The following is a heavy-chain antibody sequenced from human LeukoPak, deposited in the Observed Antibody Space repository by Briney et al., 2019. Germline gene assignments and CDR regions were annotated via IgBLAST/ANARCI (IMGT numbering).Heavy chain of an antibody. CDR1: GYTFTGYY. J-gene: IGHJ4*02. Sequence: ASVKVSCKASGYTFTGYYMHWVRQAPGQGLEWMGWINPNSGGTNYAQKFQGGVTMTRDTSISTAYMELSRLRSDDTAVYYCARDRDEYYYDSSGHLYGYWGQGTLVTVSS. D-gene: IGHD3-22*01. V-gene: IGHV1-2*02. CDR3: ARDRDEYYYDSSGHLYGY. CDR2: INPNSGGT.